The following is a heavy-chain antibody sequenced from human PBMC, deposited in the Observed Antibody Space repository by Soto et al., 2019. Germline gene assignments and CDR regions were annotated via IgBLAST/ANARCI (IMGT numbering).Heavy chain of an antibody. J-gene: IGHJ4*02. Sequence: QVQLVQSGAEVKRPGASVKVACKASGFTFSAHGITWVRQAPGQGLEWLGWIGASNGNTKYAPRLQGRVTLTTDTSTSTAYMEVRSLRPDDTAVYYCVRDRSSDNYLQWLDYWGQGTLVTVSS. CDR1: GFTFSAHG. CDR3: VRDRSSDNYLQWLDY. CDR2: IGASNGNT. D-gene: IGHD6-19*01. V-gene: IGHV1-18*01.